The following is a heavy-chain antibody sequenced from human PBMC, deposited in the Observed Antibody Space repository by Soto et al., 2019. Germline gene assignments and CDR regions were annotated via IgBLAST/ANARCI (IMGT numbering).Heavy chain of an antibody. V-gene: IGHV4-59*01. CDR2: ISYSGNT. CDR3: ARAPMVLSRSYFDS. CDR1: GGSISNFY. Sequence: SETLSLTCTVSGGSISNFYWSWIRQPPGKGLEWIGYISYSGNTNYNPSLKSRVSISVDTSKNQLSLNLTPVTAADTAVYYCARAPMVLSRSYFDSWGQGTPVTVSS. D-gene: IGHD2-8*01. J-gene: IGHJ4*02.